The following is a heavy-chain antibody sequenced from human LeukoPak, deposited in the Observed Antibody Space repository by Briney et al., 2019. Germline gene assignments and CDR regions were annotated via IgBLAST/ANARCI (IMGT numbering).Heavy chain of an antibody. D-gene: IGHD4/OR15-4a*01. CDR2: IYSSGST. Sequence: SETLSLTCSVSGGSVSSGTYYWSWIRQPAGKGLEWIGHIYSSGSTDYNASLKSRVTISVDTSKNQFSLKLSSVTAADTAVYYCARFYANYFDPWGQGTRVTVSS. CDR3: ARFYANYFDP. CDR1: GGSVSSGTYY. V-gene: IGHV4-61*09. J-gene: IGHJ5*02.